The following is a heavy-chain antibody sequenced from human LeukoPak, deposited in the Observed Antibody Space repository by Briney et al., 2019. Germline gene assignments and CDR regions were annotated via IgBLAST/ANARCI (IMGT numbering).Heavy chain of an antibody. J-gene: IGHJ4*02. V-gene: IGHV3-74*01. CDR3: ARDRGGSYDPYFDY. D-gene: IGHD1-26*01. CDR2: INSDGSST. CDR1: GFTSRSYW. Sequence: PGGSLRLXCAASGFTSRSYWMQWVRRAPGKGLVWVSRINSDGSSTSYADSVKGRFTISRDNAKNTLYLQMNSLRAEDTAVYYCARDRGGSYDPYFDYWGQGTLVTVSS.